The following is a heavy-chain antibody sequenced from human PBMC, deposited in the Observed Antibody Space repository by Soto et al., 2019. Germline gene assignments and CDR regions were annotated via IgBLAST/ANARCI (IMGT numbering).Heavy chain of an antibody. D-gene: IGHD6-6*01. J-gene: IGHJ6*02. CDR1: GYTFTSYA. Sequence: ASVKVSCKASGYTFTSYAMHWVRQAPGQRLEWMGWINAGNGNTKYSQKFQGRVTMTRDTSASTAYMELSSLRSEDTAVYYCARGYSSSPLGYYYYGMDVWGQGTTVTVSS. V-gene: IGHV1-3*01. CDR3: ARGYSSSPLGYYYYGMDV. CDR2: INAGNGNT.